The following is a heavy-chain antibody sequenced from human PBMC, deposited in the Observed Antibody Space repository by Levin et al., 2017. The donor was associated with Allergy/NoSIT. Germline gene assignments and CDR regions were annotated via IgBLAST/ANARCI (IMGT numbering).Heavy chain of an antibody. CDR1: GFSLSTSGVG. D-gene: IGHD6-19*01. V-gene: IGHV2-5*02. Sequence: SGPTLVKPTQTLTLTCTFSGFSLSTSGVGVGWIRQPPGKALEWLALIYWDDDKRYSPSLKSRLTITKDTSKNQVVLTMTNMDPVDTATYYCARDRSAVAGHLPADYWGQGTLVTVSS. CDR2: IYWDDDK. J-gene: IGHJ4*02. CDR3: ARDRSAVAGHLPADY.